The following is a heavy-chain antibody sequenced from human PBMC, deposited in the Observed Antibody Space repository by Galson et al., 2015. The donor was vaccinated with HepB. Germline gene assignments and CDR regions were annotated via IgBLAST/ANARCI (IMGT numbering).Heavy chain of an antibody. CDR2: IYPGDSDT. J-gene: IGHJ6*02. CDR1: GYSFTSYW. CDR3: ATMGGYCSGGSCYSRGQLYYYGMDV. D-gene: IGHD2-15*01. Sequence: QSGAEVKKPGESLKISCKGSGYSFTSYWIGWVRQMPGKGLEWMGIIYPGDSDTRYSPSFQGQVTISADKSISTAYLQWSSLKASDTAMYYCATMGGYCSGGSCYSRGQLYYYGMDVWGQGTTVTVSS. V-gene: IGHV5-51*01.